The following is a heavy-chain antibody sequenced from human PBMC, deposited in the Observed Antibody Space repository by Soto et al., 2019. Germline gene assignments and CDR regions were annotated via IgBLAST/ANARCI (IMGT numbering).Heavy chain of an antibody. V-gene: IGHV1-46*01. CDR1: RYAFTNFN. D-gene: IGHD3-9*01. CDR3: ARIAGPPLTYFDF. J-gene: IGHJ4*02. Sequence: ASVKVSCKASRYAFTNFNMHWVRQAPGQGLERLGVINPSSGAATYQQKFQDRVTMTRDTSTSTAYMVLSDLRPEDTAVYYCARIAGPPLTYFDFWGQGTPVTVSS. CDR2: INPSSGAA.